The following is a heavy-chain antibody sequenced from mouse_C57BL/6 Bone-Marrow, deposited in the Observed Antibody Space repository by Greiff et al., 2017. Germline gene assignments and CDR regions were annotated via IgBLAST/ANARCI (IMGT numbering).Heavy chain of an antibody. CDR1: GFNIKDDY. CDR2: IDPENGDT. J-gene: IGHJ2*02. CDR3: TTGFYLDWDY. Sequence: EVQLQQSGAELVRPGASVKLSCTASGFNIKDDYMHWVKQRPEQGLEWIGWIDPENGDTEYASKFQGKATITADTSSNTAYLQLSSLTSEDTSVYYCTTGFYLDWDYWGQGTSVTVSS. D-gene: IGHD5-5*01. V-gene: IGHV14-4*01.